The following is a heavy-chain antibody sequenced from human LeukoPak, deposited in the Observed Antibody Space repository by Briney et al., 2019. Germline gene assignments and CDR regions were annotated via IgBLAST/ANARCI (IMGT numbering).Heavy chain of an antibody. CDR3: SRGLDSRKLGY. Sequence: SETLSLTGTVSGASFNSDDQYWNWIRQSPGKGLKWIGSIHPSGMLYNNPSLESRVTMSRDTSKNQFSLNLNSVTAADTAVYFCSRGLDSRKLGYWGQGILVTVSS. CDR2: IHPSGML. CDR1: GASFNSDDQY. D-gene: IGHD3-22*01. V-gene: IGHV4-31*03. J-gene: IGHJ4*02.